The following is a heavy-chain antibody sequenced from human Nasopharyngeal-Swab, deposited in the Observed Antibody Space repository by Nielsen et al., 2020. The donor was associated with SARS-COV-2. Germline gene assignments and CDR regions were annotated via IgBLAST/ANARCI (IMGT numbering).Heavy chain of an antibody. CDR1: GYRFSNYW. CDR2: IYPGDSDA. CDR3: VRHGQMVAEHTWFES. J-gene: IGHJ5*01. V-gene: IGHV5-51*01. D-gene: IGHD1-14*01. Sequence: GESLKISCRASGYRFSNYWIGWVRQMSGHGLEWVGGIYPGDSDARYSPSFRGQVTMPVDKSTDTAYLHWSSLKSSDSGVYYCVRHGQMVAEHTWFESWGLGTPVTVSS.